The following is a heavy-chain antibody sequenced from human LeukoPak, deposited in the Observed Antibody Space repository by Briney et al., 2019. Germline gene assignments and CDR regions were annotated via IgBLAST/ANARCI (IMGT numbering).Heavy chain of an antibody. D-gene: IGHD1-26*01. CDR2: IYYSGST. J-gene: IGHJ4*02. CDR1: GGSISSSSYY. V-gene: IGHV4-39*01. CDR3: ARRVHSGSYYYFDY. Sequence: PSETLSLTCTVSGGSISSSSYYWGWIRQPPGQGLEWIGSIYYSGSTYYNPSLKSRVTISVDTSKNQFSLKLSSVTAADTAVYYCARRVHSGSYYYFDYWGQGTLVTVSS.